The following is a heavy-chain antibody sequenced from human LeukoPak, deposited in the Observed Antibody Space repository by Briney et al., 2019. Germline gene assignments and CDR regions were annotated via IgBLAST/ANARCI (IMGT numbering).Heavy chain of an antibody. CDR1: GFTFNNYW. J-gene: IGHJ5*02. D-gene: IGHD2-2*01. CDR3: ARGYCAGTSCYGNYFDP. Sequence: GGSLRLSCAASGFTFNNYWMIWVRQAPGKGLEWVANVKQDGSEKYYVDSVKGRFTISRDNAKNSLYLQMNSLRAEDTAIYYCARGYCAGTSCYGNYFDPWGQGTLVTVSS. CDR2: VKQDGSEK. V-gene: IGHV3-7*01.